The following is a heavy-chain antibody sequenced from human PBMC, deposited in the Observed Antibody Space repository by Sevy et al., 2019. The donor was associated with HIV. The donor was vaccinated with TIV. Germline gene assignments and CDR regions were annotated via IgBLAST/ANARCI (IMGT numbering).Heavy chain of an antibody. CDR2: IYHSGST. CDR3: ARGHKVTAFYFDY. Sequence: SETLSLTCAVSGGSISSGGYSWSWIRQPPGKGLEWIGYIYHSGSTYYNPSLKSRVTISVDRSKNQFSLKLGSVTAADTAVYYCARGHKVTAFYFDYWGQGTLVTVSS. J-gene: IGHJ4*02. D-gene: IGHD2-21*02. CDR1: GGSISSGGYS. V-gene: IGHV4-30-2*01.